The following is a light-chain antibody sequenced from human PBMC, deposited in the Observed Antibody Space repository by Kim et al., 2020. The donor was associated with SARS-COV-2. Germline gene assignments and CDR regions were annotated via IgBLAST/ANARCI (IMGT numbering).Light chain of an antibody. J-gene: IGKJ1*01. CDR1: QTVSSN. V-gene: IGKV3-15*01. CDR2: AAS. Sequence: ETVMTQSPLTLSVSPGERATLSCRASQTVSSNLAWYQQKPGQVPRLLIYAASTRATGIPARFSGSGSGTEFTLTINSLQSEDFAVYYCHQYNYWPRTFGQETKVDIK. CDR3: HQYNYWPRT.